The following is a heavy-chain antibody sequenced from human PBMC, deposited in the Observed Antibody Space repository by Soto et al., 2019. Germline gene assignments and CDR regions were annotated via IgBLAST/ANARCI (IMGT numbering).Heavy chain of an antibody. CDR2: IYPGDSDT. Sequence: PGESLKISCKMSGFGFTSYWIGWVRQMPGKGLEWMGIIYPGDSDTRYSPSFQGHVSISADKSITTAYLQWSSLKASDTAMYYCERLTRYTGGRNGHIDSWGQGTLVTVSA. CDR1: GFGFTSYW. J-gene: IGHJ4*02. V-gene: IGHV5-51*01. D-gene: IGHD2-8*02. CDR3: ERLTRYTGGRNGHIDS.